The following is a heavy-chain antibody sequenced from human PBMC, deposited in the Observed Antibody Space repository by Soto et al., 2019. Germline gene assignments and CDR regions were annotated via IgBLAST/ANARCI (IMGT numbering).Heavy chain of an antibody. Sequence: QVQLVQSGAEVKKPGSSVKVSCKASGGTFSSYTISCVRQAPGQGLEWMGRSIPILGIANYAQKFQGRVTITADKSTSTAYMELRSLRSEDTAVYYCARENRPPMDAVCYFDYLGQGTLVTVSS. J-gene: IGHJ4*03. CDR2: SIPILGIA. V-gene: IGHV1-69*08. CDR3: ARENRPPMDAVCYFDY. D-gene: IGHD3-10*01. CDR1: GGTFSSYT.